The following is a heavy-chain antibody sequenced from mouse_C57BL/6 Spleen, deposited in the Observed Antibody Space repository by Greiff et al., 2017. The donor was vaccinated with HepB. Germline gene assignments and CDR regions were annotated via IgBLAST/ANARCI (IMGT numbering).Heavy chain of an antibody. Sequence: DVKLVESGGDLVKPGGSLKLSCAASGFTFSSYGMSWVRQTPDKRLEWVATISSGGSYTYYPDSVKGRFTISRDNAKNTLYLQMSSLKSEDTAMYYCARQTVVATGRYFDVWGTGTTVTVSS. J-gene: IGHJ1*03. CDR2: ISSGGSYT. V-gene: IGHV5-6*02. CDR1: GFTFSSYG. CDR3: ARQTVVATGRYFDV. D-gene: IGHD1-1*01.